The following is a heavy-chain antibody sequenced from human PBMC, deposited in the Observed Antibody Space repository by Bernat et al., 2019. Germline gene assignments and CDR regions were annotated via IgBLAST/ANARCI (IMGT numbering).Heavy chain of an antibody. CDR2: ISWNSGSI. V-gene: IGHV3-9*01. CDR1: GFTFDDYA. J-gene: IGHJ4*02. D-gene: IGHD6-13*01. Sequence: EVQLVESGGGLVQPGRSLRLSCAASGFTFDDYAMHWVRQAPGKGLEWVSGISWNSGSIGYADSVKGRFTISRDNAKNSLYLQMNSLRAADTALYYCAKDSSSSWYRDFDYWGQGTLVTVSS. CDR3: AKDSSSSWYRDFDY.